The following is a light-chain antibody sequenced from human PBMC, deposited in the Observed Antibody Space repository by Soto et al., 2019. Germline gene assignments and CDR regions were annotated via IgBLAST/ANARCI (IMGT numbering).Light chain of an antibody. CDR3: QQYETFSGT. CDR1: QTISSL. J-gene: IGKJ1*01. Sequence: DIQMTQSPSTLSGSVGDRVTITCRASQTISSLLAWYQQKPGKAPKLLIYKASTLKSGVPSRFSGSGSGTKFTLTIASLQPDDFATYYCQQYETFSGTFGPGTKVDIK. CDR2: KAS. V-gene: IGKV1-5*03.